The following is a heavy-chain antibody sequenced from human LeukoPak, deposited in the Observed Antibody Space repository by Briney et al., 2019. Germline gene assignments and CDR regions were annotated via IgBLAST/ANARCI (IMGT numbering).Heavy chain of an antibody. D-gene: IGHD3/OR15-3a*01. CDR2: STGAVE. CDR1: GFTLSAFA. V-gene: IGHV3-23*01. Sequence: GGSLRLSCTASGFTLSAFAMSWVRQAPGKGLEWVSGSTGAVEYYASSVKGRFTVSRDESKNTLYLQMNSLGAEDTATYYCARGNDLASYNELEYWGQGTLVTVSS. CDR3: ARGNDLASYNELEY. J-gene: IGHJ4*02.